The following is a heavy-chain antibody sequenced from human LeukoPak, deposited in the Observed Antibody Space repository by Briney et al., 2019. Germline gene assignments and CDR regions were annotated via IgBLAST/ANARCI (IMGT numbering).Heavy chain of an antibody. D-gene: IGHD6-6*01. V-gene: IGHV4-34*01. Sequence: SETLSLTCAVHGESFGAYFWSWIRQVPGKGLEWIGEIDHRGSSNYNPPLKSRATISVDTSKNHFSLSLTSVTAADTAVYYCATRSSTLAAARCFDDWGQGTVVTVSS. J-gene: IGHJ4*03. CDR1: GESFGAYF. CDR2: IDHRGSS. CDR3: ATRSSTLAAARCFDD.